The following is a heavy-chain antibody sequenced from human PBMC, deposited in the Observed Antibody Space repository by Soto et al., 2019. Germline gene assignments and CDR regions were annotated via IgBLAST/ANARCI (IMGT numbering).Heavy chain of an antibody. Sequence: SETLSLTCTVSGGSIGSYYWSWIRQPPGKGLEWIGYIYYSGSTNYNPSLKSRVTISVDTSKNQFSLKLSSVTAADTAVYYCARGMGYDSSGYYYGYWGQGTLVTVSS. CDR3: ARGMGYDSSGYYYGY. V-gene: IGHV4-59*01. CDR1: GGSIGSYY. J-gene: IGHJ4*02. CDR2: IYYSGST. D-gene: IGHD3-22*01.